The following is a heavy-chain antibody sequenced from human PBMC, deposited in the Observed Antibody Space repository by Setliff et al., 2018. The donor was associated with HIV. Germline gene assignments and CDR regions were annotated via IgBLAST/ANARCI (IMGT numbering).Heavy chain of an antibody. V-gene: IGHV1-69*13. Sequence: VASVKVSCKASGGTFSSYAISWVRQAPGQGLEWMGGNIPVIGTANYAQKFQGRVTITADESTSTAYMELNSLTSEDTAVYYCARVSPLREEVAGTYYYYYYMDVWGKGTTVTVSS. D-gene: IGHD6-19*01. CDR3: ARVSPLREEVAGTYYYYYYMDV. CDR2: NIPVIGTA. CDR1: GGTFSSYA. J-gene: IGHJ6*03.